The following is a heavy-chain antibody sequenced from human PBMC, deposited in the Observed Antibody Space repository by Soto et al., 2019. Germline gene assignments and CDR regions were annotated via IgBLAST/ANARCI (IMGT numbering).Heavy chain of an antibody. CDR2: IYHSGST. D-gene: IGHD6-6*01. CDR1: GGSIGSGGYS. J-gene: IGHJ4*02. CDR3: ARYSSSSSFDY. Sequence: TLSLTCAVSGGSIGSGGYSWRWIRQPPGKGLEWIGYIYHSGSTYYNPSLKSRVTISVDRSKNQFSLKLSSVTAADTAVYYCARYSSSSSFDYWGQGTLVTVSS. V-gene: IGHV4-30-2*01.